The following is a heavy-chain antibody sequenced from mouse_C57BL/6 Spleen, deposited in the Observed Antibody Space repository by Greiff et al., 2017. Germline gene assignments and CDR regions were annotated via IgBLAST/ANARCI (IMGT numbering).Heavy chain of an antibody. D-gene: IGHD2-2*01. CDR2: IDPSDSYT. CDR1: GYTFTSYW. V-gene: IGHV1-50*01. CDR3: ARSPYGYDAFYAMDY. Sequence: VQLQQPGAELVKPGASVKLSCKASGYTFTSYWMQWVKQRPGQGLEWIGEIDPSDSYTNYNHKFKGKATLTVATSSSTAYMQLNSLTSEDSAVYYCARSPYGYDAFYAMDYWGQGTSVTVSS. J-gene: IGHJ4*01.